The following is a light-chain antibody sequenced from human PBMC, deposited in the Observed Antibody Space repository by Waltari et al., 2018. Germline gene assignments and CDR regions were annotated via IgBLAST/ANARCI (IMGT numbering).Light chain of an antibody. CDR1: QDIGGA. J-gene: IGKJ4*01. V-gene: IGKV1-12*01. CDR2: TAS. Sequence: DIQMTQSPSSVSASIGDRVTITCRASQDIGGALAWHQQKPGKPPALLIYTASNLATWVPSRFRATRSGTDFTLTITSLQPEDFATYYCQQGFDFPLSFGGGTKVEI. CDR3: QQGFDFPLS.